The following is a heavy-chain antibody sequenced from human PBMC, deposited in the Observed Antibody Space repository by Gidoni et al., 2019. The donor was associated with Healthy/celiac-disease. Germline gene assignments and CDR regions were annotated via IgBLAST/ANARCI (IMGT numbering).Heavy chain of an antibody. V-gene: IGHV4-39*01. J-gene: IGHJ4*02. CDR3: AGRGTGIAAASLFDY. CDR2: VYYRSST. CDR1: GGSISSSSYL. D-gene: IGHD6-13*01. Sequence: QLQLQESAPGLVKPSETLSLTCTVSGGSISSSSYLSCWIRQPPGKGLEWIGSVYYRSSTYYNPSLTSRVTISVDTSKNQFSLKLSSVTAADTAVYYCAGRGTGIAAASLFDYWGQGTLVTVSS.